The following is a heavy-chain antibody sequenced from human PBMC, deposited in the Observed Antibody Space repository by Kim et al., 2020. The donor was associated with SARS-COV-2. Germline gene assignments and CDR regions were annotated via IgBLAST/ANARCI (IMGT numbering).Heavy chain of an antibody. J-gene: IGHJ3*02. CDR3: AKGSKTPDAFDI. V-gene: IGHV1-18*01. Sequence: NYAQKLQGRVTMTTDTTTSTAYMELRSLRSDDTAVYYCAKGSKTPDAFDIWGQGTMVTVSS.